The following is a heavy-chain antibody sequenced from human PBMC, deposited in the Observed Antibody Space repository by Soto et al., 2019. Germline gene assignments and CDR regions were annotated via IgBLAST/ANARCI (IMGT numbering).Heavy chain of an antibody. Sequence: KTSETLSLTCTVSGGSISSGGYYWSWIRQHPGKGLEWIGYIYYSGSTYYNPSLKSRVTISVDTSKNQFSLKLSSVTAADTAVYYCAGKGWLRGYYYGMDVWGQGTTVTVSS. CDR2: IYYSGST. V-gene: IGHV4-31*03. D-gene: IGHD5-12*01. J-gene: IGHJ6*02. CDR1: GGSISSGGYY. CDR3: AGKGWLRGYYYGMDV.